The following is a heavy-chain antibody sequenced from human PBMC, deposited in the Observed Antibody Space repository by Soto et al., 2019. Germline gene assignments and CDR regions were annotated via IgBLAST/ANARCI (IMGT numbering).Heavy chain of an antibody. CDR2: ISTRGDTI. V-gene: IGHV3-48*02. J-gene: IGHJ4*02. CDR3: VGAVGY. Sequence: EVQLVDSGGGLVQPGGSLRLSCAASGFTFSTYSMNWVRQAPGKGLEWVSYISTRGDTIYYADSVKGRFTVSRDNAKNSLYLQMNSRRDEDTAVYYCVGAVGYWGQGTLVSVS. CDR1: GFTFSTYS. D-gene: IGHD3-16*01.